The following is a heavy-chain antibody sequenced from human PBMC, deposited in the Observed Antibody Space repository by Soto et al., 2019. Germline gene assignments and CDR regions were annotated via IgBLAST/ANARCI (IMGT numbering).Heavy chain of an antibody. CDR2: IHPGDSDT. D-gene: IGHD2-15*01. V-gene: IGHV5-51*01. Sequence: GESLKISCQGWGYSFTSWWNGWVRQMPGKGLEWMGNIHPGDSDTRYSPSFQGQVTISADKSISTAYLQWSSLKASDTAMYYCAGLVSCPRHRPFDYWGQGTLVTASS. CDR1: GYSFTSWW. J-gene: IGHJ4*02. CDR3: AGLVSCPRHRPFDY.